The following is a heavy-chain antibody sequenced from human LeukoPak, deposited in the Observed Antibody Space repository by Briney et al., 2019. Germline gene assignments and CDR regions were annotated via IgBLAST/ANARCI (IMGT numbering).Heavy chain of an antibody. CDR3: ARRVIESAVISERNWFDP. V-gene: IGHV4-59*08. CDR2: IHYTGRT. D-gene: IGHD3-3*02. J-gene: IGHJ5*02. CDR1: GDSISSYF. Sequence: SETLSLTCTVSGDSISSYFWSWIRQPPGKGLEWIGSIHYTGRTNYNPSLKSRFTISVDTTTNQFSLKLSSVTAADTAVYYCARRVIESAVISERNWFDPWGQGTLVTVSS.